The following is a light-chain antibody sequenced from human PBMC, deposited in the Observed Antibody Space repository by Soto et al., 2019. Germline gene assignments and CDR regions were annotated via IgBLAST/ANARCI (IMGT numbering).Light chain of an antibody. J-gene: IGLJ3*02. CDR1: SSDVGGYNY. CDR2: EVT. Sequence: QSALTQPASVSGSPGQSITISCTGTSSDVGGYNYVSWYQQHPGKAPKLMIYEVTKRPSGVPDRFSGSKAGNTASLTVFGLQAEDEADYYCSSFAGPVWVFGGGTKLTVL. CDR3: SSFAGPVWV. V-gene: IGLV2-8*01.